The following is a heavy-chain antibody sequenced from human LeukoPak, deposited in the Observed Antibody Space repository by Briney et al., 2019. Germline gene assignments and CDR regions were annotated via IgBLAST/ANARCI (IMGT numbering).Heavy chain of an antibody. D-gene: IGHD1-7*01. Sequence: GGSLRLSCAASGFTFSDSAMTWVRQAPGKGLVWVSRIKSDGSSTSYADSVKGRFTISRDNAKNTLYLQMNSLRAEDTAVYYCARNLAGIDYWGQGTLVTVSS. CDR1: GFTFSDSA. V-gene: IGHV3-74*01. CDR2: IKSDGSST. J-gene: IGHJ4*02. CDR3: ARNLAGIDY.